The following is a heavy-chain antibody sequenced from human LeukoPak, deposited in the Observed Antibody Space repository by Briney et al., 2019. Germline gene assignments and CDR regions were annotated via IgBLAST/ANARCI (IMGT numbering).Heavy chain of an antibody. J-gene: IGHJ4*02. CDR3: ARDSEAYRDGYLYYFDY. CDR1: GYTFTSYG. CDR2: ISAYNGNT. V-gene: IGHV1-18*01. Sequence: ASVKVSCKASGYTFTSYGISWVRQAPGQGLEWMGWISAYNGNTNYAQKLQGRVTMTTDTSTSTAYMELRSLRSDDAAVYYCARDSEAYRDGYLYYFDYWGQGTLVTVSS. D-gene: IGHD5-24*01.